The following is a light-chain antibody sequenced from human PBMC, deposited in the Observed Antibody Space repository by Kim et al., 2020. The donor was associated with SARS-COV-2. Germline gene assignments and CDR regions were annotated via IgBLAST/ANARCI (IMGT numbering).Light chain of an antibody. J-gene: IGLJ2*01. CDR3: QVWDSSSDHGGVV. CDR2: YDS. Sequence: GKTARITCGGNNIGSKSVHWYQQKPGQAPVLVIYYDSDRPSGIPERFSGSNSGNTATLTISRVEAGDEADYYCQVWDSSSDHGGVVFGGGTQLTVL. V-gene: IGLV3-21*04. CDR1: NIGSKS.